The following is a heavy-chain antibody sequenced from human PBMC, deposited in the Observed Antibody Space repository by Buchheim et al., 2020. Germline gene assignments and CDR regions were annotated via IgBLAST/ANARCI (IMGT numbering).Heavy chain of an antibody. V-gene: IGHV3-48*03. D-gene: IGHD3-10*01. CDR3: ASVGYASGYNWFDP. J-gene: IGHJ5*02. CDR1: GFTFSSFE. Sequence: EVLLVESGGGLVQPGGSLSLSCAASGFTFSSFEMNWVRQAPGKGLEWISYISSSGSITYHADSVKGRFTISRDSAKNSLYLQMNSLRADDTAVYYCASVGYASGYNWFDPWGQGTL. CDR2: ISSSGSIT.